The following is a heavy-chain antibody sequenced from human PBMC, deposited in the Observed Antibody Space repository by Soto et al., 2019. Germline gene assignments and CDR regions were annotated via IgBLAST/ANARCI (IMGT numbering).Heavy chain of an antibody. J-gene: IGHJ5*01. Sequence: SVKVSCKASGGTFSSYTISWVRQAPGQGLEWMGRIIPILGIANYAQKFQGRVTITADKSTSTAYMELSSLRSEDTAVYYCARGSRQIAAAGMHDWFDSWGQGTLVTVSS. CDR1: GGTFSSYT. D-gene: IGHD6-13*01. CDR2: IIPILGIA. V-gene: IGHV1-69*02. CDR3: ARGSRQIAAAGMHDWFDS.